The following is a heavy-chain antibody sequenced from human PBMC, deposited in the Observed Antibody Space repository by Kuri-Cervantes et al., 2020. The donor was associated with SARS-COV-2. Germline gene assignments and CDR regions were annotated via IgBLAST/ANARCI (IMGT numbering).Heavy chain of an antibody. Sequence: GESLKISCAASGFTFSSYAMSWVRQTPGKGLEWVSGITVSGADTYYADSVRGRFTISRDNSKNTLYLQMSSLRAEDTAVYYCAKDNSENGRGYWYFDLWGRGTLVTVSS. J-gene: IGHJ2*01. CDR3: AKDNSENGRGYWYFDL. CDR2: ITVSGADT. V-gene: IGHV3-23*01. D-gene: IGHD1-1*01. CDR1: GFTFSSYA.